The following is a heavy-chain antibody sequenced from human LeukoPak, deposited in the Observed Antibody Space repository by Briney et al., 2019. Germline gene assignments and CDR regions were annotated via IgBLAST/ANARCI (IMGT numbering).Heavy chain of an antibody. CDR3: ARKRDYYDSLGPAYYYYYYMDV. Sequence: PGGSLRLSCAASGFTFSSYWMSWVRQAPGKGLEYVSGISSNGGSTYYAKSVKGRFTISRDNSKNTLYLQMGSLRAEDMAVYYCARKRDYYDSLGPAYYYYYYMDVWGKGTTVTVSS. D-gene: IGHD3-22*01. V-gene: IGHV3-64*01. CDR1: GFTFSSYW. CDR2: ISSNGGST. J-gene: IGHJ6*03.